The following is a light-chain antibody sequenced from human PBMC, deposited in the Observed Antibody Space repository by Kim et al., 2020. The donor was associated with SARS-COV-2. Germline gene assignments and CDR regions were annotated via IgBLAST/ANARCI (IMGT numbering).Light chain of an antibody. Sequence: GQSITISCTGTSRDIGGYNYVSWYQQHPGKAPKLMIYDVSKRPSRVSNRFSGSKSGNTASLFISGLQTEDEALYYCASYTDKSTFVFGTGTEVTVL. CDR1: SRDIGGYNY. CDR2: DVS. V-gene: IGLV2-14*03. J-gene: IGLJ1*01. CDR3: ASYTDKSTFV.